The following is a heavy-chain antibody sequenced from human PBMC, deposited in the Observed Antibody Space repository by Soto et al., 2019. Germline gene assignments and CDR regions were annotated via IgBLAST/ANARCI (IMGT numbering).Heavy chain of an antibody. V-gene: IGHV3-74*01. CDR1: GFTFSSYW. Sequence: EVQLVESGGGLVQPGGSLRLSCAASGFTFSSYWMHWVRQAPGKGMEWVSRMSMDGNRISYVDSGKGRCTISRDNAKNTFDMEMHSARVEYKAVSYCVRGEGDRYDDDCYLRRSWGQGSLVTVSS. CDR2: MSMDGNRI. CDR3: VRGEGDRYDDDCYLRRS. D-gene: IGHD2-21*01. J-gene: IGHJ5*02.